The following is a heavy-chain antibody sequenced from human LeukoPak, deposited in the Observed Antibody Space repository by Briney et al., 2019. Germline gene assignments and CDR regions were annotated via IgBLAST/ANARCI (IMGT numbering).Heavy chain of an antibody. Sequence: PGGSLRLSCAASGFTLSTYSMNWVRQAPGKGLEWVSYISSSNRDIRYADSVKGRFTISRDKAKNSLYLQMNSLRVEDTAVYYCARDLTTTNPDSFDIWGQGTMVTVSS. CDR1: GFTLSTYS. D-gene: IGHD4/OR15-4a*01. CDR3: ARDLTTTNPDSFDI. CDR2: ISSSNRDI. J-gene: IGHJ3*02. V-gene: IGHV3-21*05.